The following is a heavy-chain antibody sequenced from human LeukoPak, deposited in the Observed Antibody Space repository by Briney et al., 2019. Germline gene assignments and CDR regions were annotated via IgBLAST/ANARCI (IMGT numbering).Heavy chain of an antibody. CDR2: INPNSGGT. CDR1: GYTFTGYY. V-gene: IGHV1-2*06. J-gene: IGHJ4*02. Sequence: ASVKVSCKASGYTFTGYYMHWVRQAPGQGLEWMGRINPNSGGTNYAQKFQGRVTMTRDTSISTAYMELSRLRSDDTAVYYCTREIDSSSGYDFWGQGALVTVSS. CDR3: TREIDSSSGYDF. D-gene: IGHD6-13*01.